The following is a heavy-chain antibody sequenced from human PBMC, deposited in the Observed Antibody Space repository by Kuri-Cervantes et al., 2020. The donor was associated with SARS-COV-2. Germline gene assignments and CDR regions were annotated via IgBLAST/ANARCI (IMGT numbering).Heavy chain of an antibody. Sequence: GGSLRLSCAASGITVNSNYMSWVRQAPGKGLEWVSIIYTGGDTYYADSVKGRFTIARDISKNTLYLQLNSLKNEDTAVYYCARVTVTMIVGGYWFGLWGQGTLVTVSS. CDR2: IYTGGDT. CDR1: GITVNSNY. V-gene: IGHV3-53*01. D-gene: IGHD3-22*01. J-gene: IGHJ5*02. CDR3: ARVTVTMIVGGYWFGL.